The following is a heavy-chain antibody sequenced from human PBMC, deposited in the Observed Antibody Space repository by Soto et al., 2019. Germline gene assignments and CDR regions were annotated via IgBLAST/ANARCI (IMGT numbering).Heavy chain of an antibody. Sequence: LRLSCAASGFTFSDYYMSWIRQAPGKGLEWVSYISSSGSTIYYADSVKGRFTISRDNAKNSLYLQMNSLRAEDTAVYYCARNDVVVVAATPGDYYYGMDVWGQGTTVTVSS. CDR1: GFTFSDYY. V-gene: IGHV3-11*01. J-gene: IGHJ6*02. CDR2: ISSSGSTI. CDR3: ARNDVVVVAATPGDYYYGMDV. D-gene: IGHD2-15*01.